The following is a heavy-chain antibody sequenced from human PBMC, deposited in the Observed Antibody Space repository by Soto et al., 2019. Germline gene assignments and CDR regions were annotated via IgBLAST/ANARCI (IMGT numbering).Heavy chain of an antibody. V-gene: IGHV3-30-3*01. Sequence: QVQLVESGGGVVQPGRSLRLSCAASGFTFSSYAMHWVRQAPGKGLEWVAVISYDGSNKYYADSVKGRFTISGDNSKNTLYLQMNSLRAEDTAVYYCARAVAGPDAFDIWGQGTMVTVSS. CDR1: GFTFSSYA. D-gene: IGHD6-19*01. CDR2: ISYDGSNK. CDR3: ARAVAGPDAFDI. J-gene: IGHJ3*02.